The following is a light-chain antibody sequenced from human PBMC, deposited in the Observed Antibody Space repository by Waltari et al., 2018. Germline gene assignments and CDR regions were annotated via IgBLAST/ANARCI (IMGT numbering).Light chain of an antibody. CDR1: QSIISW. J-gene: IGKJ2*01. Sequence: DIQMTQSPSSLSASVGDTVTITCRASQSIISWLAWYQQKPGKAPNLLIYKASSLQSGVPSRFSGSGSGTDFTLTISSLQPEDFATYYCLQYSSSPYNFGQGTEVEIK. CDR3: LQYSSSPYN. CDR2: KAS. V-gene: IGKV1-12*01.